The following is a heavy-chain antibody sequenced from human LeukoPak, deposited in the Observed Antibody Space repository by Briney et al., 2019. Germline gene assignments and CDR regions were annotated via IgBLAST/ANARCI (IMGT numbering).Heavy chain of an antibody. CDR2: ISSSSSYI. CDR1: GFTFSDYY. CDR3: VKSSTNYGGWFDS. Sequence: GGSLRLSCAASGFTFSDYYMSWIRQAPGKGLEWVSYISSSSSYIYYADSVKGRFTISRDNARNSLSLQVSRLRAEDTAVYYCVKSSTNYGGWFDSWGQGTLVTVSS. D-gene: IGHD4/OR15-4a*01. V-gene: IGHV3-11*06. J-gene: IGHJ5*01.